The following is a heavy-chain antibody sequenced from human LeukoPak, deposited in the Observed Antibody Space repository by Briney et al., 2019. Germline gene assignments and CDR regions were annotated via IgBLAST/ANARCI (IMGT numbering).Heavy chain of an antibody. CDR2: IYRSGIT. V-gene: IGHV4-4*02. CDR3: ARVTEVGATYFDY. J-gene: IGHJ4*02. Sequence: SETLSLTCTVSGASISSYNCWGWVRQSPGKVLEWIGEIYRSGITNHNPSLKSRVTISVDKSKNQFSLKLNSVTAADTAVYYCARVTEVGATYFDYWGQGTLVTVSS. D-gene: IGHD1-26*01. CDR1: GASISSYNC.